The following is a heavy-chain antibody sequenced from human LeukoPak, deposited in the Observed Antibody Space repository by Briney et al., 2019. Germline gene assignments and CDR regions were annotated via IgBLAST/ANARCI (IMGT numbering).Heavy chain of an antibody. V-gene: IGHV4-59*01. CDR1: GGSISSYY. Sequence: SETLSLTCTVSGGSISSYYWSWIRQPPGKGLEWIGYIYYSGSTSYNPSLKSRVTISVDTSKNQFSLKLRSVTAADTAIYYCAKDHFTGGDYGDYFDLWGQGVLVTVSS. D-gene: IGHD3-16*01. CDR2: IYYSGST. J-gene: IGHJ4*02. CDR3: AKDHFTGGDYGDYFDL.